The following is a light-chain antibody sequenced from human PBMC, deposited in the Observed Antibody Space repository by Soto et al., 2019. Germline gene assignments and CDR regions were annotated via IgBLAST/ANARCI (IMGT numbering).Light chain of an antibody. J-gene: IGLJ2*01. V-gene: IGLV2-14*01. CDR3: NYYTKTAALLV. Sequence: QSALTQPASVSGSPGQSITISCTGTSSDVGGYNYVSWYQQHPGKAPKLMIYEVSNRPSGVSDRFSGSKSGNTASLTISGLHAEDEADYYCNYYTKTAALLVFGGGTKLTVL. CDR1: SSDVGGYNY. CDR2: EVS.